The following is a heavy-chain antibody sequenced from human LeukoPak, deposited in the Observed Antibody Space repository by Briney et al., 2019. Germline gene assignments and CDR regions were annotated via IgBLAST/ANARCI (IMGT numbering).Heavy chain of an antibody. J-gene: IGHJ4*02. CDR2: ISYDGSNK. D-gene: IGHD6-13*01. CDR1: GFTFSSYA. V-gene: IGHV3-30-3*01. CDR3: AGEWYSSSWHAY. Sequence: GGSLRLSCAASGFTFSSYAMHWARQAPGKGLEWVAVISYDGSNKYYADSVKGRFTISRDNAKNSLYLQMNSLRAEDTAVYYCAGEWYSSSWHAYWGQGTLVTVSS.